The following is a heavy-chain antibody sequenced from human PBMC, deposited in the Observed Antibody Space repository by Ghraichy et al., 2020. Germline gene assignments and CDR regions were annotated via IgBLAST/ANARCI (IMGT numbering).Heavy chain of an antibody. Sequence: LSLTCAASGFSFSNSGMHWVRLAPGKGLEWVAVIWFDGNHEYYSDSVKGRFTISRDNAKNTLYLQMNSLRAEDTALYYCARDISVGATLGNWFDPWGQGTLVTVAS. V-gene: IGHV3-33*01. J-gene: IGHJ5*02. CDR2: IWFDGNHE. D-gene: IGHD1-26*01. CDR1: GFSFSNSG. CDR3: ARDISVGATLGNWFDP.